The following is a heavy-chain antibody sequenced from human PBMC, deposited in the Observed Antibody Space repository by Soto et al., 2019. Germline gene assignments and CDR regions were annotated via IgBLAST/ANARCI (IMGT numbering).Heavy chain of an antibody. V-gene: IGHV4-30-4*01. CDR3: ARAPGIAEDGNPDY. Sequence: TVSGGSISSGDYYLIWSRQPPGRGLECIGYIYYSGSTYYNPSLKSRVTISVDTSKNQFSLKLSSVTAADTAVYYCARAPGIAEDGNPDYWGQGTLVTVSS. D-gene: IGHD6-13*01. CDR1: GGSISSGDYY. CDR2: IYYSGST. J-gene: IGHJ4*02.